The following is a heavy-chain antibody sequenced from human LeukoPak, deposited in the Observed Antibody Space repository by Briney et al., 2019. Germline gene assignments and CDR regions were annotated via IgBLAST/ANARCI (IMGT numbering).Heavy chain of an antibody. D-gene: IGHD3-22*01. CDR1: GFTFSSYA. CDR2: ISGSGGST. Sequence: GGSLRLSCAASGFTFSSYAMSWVRQAPGKGLEWVSAISGSGGSTYYADSVKGRFTISRDNSKNTLYLQMNSLRAEDTAVYYCAKLITMIVVAPRIDYWGQGTLVTVSS. V-gene: IGHV3-23*01. CDR3: AKLITMIVVAPRIDY. J-gene: IGHJ4*02.